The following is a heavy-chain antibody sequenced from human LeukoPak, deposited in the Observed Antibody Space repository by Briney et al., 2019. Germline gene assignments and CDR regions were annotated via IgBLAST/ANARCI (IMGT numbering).Heavy chain of an antibody. Sequence: GGSLRLSCAASGFTFSSYAMSWVRQAPGKGLEWLSYITSTSDTIYYADSVKGRFTISRDNAKNSLYLQMNSLRAEDTAVYYCARGGRSYDSTGYYYDYYFDYWGQGTLVTVSS. D-gene: IGHD3-22*01. CDR1: GFTFSSYA. CDR2: ITSTSDTI. V-gene: IGHV3-48*01. J-gene: IGHJ4*02. CDR3: ARGGRSYDSTGYYYDYYFDY.